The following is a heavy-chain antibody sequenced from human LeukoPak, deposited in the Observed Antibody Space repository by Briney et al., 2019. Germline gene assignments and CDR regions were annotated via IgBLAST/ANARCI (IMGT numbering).Heavy chain of an antibody. D-gene: IGHD3-16*01. CDR1: GGSISSYY. Sequence: PSETLSLTCTVSGGSISSYYWSWIRQPPGKGLEWIGYIYYSGSTNYNPSLESRVTISVDTSKNQFSLKLSSVTAADTAVYYCARVNGVMGYFDYWGQGTLVTVSS. V-gene: IGHV4-59*01. CDR2: IYYSGST. J-gene: IGHJ4*02. CDR3: ARVNGVMGYFDY.